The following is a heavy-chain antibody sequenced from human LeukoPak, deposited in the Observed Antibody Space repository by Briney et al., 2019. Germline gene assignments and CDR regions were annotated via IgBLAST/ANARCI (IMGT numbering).Heavy chain of an antibody. CDR1: GGSISSGDYY. CDR3: ASYTHCSGGSCYLRGFDY. V-gene: IGHV4-30-4*01. D-gene: IGHD2-15*01. Sequence: SETLSLTCTVSGGSISSGDYYWSWIRQPPGEGLEWIGYIYYSGSTYYNPSLKSRVTISVDTSKNQFSLKLSSVTAADTAVYYCASYTHCSGGSCYLRGFDYWGQGTLVTVSS. J-gene: IGHJ4*02. CDR2: IYYSGST.